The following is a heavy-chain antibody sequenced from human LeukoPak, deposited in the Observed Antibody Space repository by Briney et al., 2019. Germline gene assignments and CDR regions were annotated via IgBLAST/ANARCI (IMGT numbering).Heavy chain of an antibody. V-gene: IGHV3-30*18. CDR1: GFTFSSYG. Sequence: PGRSLRLSCEASGFTFSSYGMHWVRQAPGKGLEWVAVISYDGSNKYYADSVKGRFTISRDNSKNTLYLQMNSLRAEDTAVYYCAKDTSTVTPYYFDYWGQGTLVTVSS. CDR3: AKDTSTVTPYYFDY. J-gene: IGHJ4*02. D-gene: IGHD4-17*01. CDR2: ISYDGSNK.